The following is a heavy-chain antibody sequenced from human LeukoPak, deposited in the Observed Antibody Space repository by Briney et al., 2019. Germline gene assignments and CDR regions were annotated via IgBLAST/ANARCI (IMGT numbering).Heavy chain of an antibody. CDR3: AKPMITFGGVIAYFDY. J-gene: IGHJ4*02. CDR2: ISSSDSTI. V-gene: IGHV3-48*03. Sequence: GGSLRLSCAASGFTFSSYEMNWVRQAPGKGLEWVSYISSSDSTIYYADSVKGRFTISRDNAKNTLYLQMNSLRAEDTAVYYCAKPMITFGGVIAYFDYWGQGTLVTVSS. D-gene: IGHD3-16*02. CDR1: GFTFSSYE.